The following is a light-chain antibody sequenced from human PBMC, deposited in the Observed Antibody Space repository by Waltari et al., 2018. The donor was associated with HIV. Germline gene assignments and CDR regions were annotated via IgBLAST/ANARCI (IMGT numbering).Light chain of an antibody. CDR2: QDS. CDR3: QAWDSSTVV. Sequence: SYELTQPPSVSVSPGQTASITCSGDKLGDKYACWYQQKPGQSPVLVISQDSKRPAVIAERFSGSNSGNTATLTISGTQAMDEADYYCQAWDSSTVVFGGGTKLTVL. V-gene: IGLV3-1*01. CDR1: KLGDKY. J-gene: IGLJ2*01.